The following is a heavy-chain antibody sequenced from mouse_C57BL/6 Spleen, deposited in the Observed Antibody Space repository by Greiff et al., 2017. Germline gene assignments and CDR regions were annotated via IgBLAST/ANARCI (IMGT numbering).Heavy chain of an antibody. V-gene: IGHV2-2*01. D-gene: IGHD1-1*01. CDR1: GFSLTSYG. J-gene: IGHJ4*01. CDR3: ARNGRDYYGSSSLYAMDY. CDR2: IWSGGST. Sequence: QVQLQQSGPGLVQPSQSLSISCTVSGFSLTSYGVHWVRQSPGKGLEWLGVIWSGGSTDYNAAFISRLSISKDNSKSQVFFKMNSLQADDTAIYYCARNGRDYYGSSSLYAMDYWGQGTSVTVSS.